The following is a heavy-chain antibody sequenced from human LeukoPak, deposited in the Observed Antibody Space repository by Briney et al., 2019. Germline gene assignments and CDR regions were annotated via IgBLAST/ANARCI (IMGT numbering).Heavy chain of an antibody. V-gene: IGHV4-61*02. CDR2: IYTSGGT. CDR1: GGSISSGSYY. J-gene: IGHJ4*01. Sequence: SETLSLTCTVSGGSISSGSYYWSWIRQPAGKGLEWIGRIYTSGGTNYNPSLKSRVTISVDTSKNQFSLKLSSVTAADTAVYYCARGIWPYYFDYW. CDR3: ARGIWPYYFDY.